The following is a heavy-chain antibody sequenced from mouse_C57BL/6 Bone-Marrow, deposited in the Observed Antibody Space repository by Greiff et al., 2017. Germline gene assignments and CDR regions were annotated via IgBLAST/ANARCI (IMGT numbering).Heavy chain of an antibody. CDR1: GFTLTSYG. D-gene: IGHD6-2*01. Sequence: QVQLQQSGPGLVAPSQSLSITCTVSGFTLTSYGVDWVRQSPGKGLEWLGVIWGVGSTNYNSALKSRLSISKDNSTSHVFLKMNSLPTDDTAMYYCASSLFAYWGQGTLVTVSA. V-gene: IGHV2-6*01. CDR3: ASSLFAY. J-gene: IGHJ3*01. CDR2: IWGVGST.